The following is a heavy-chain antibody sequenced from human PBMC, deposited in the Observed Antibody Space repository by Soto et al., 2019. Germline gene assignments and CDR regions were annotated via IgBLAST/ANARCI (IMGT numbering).Heavy chain of an antibody. Sequence: PSETLSLTSAVSGFNISSGGYSWSWIRQPPGKGLEWNGYIYHSGTTYYNPSLTSRVTISVDRSKNQFSLKLSSVTAADTAVYYCARAHYGDYGYGMDGWGQGTTVTVSS. CDR1: GFNISSGGYS. CDR3: ARAHYGDYGYGMDG. D-gene: IGHD4-17*01. CDR2: IYHSGTT. J-gene: IGHJ6*02. V-gene: IGHV4-30-2*01.